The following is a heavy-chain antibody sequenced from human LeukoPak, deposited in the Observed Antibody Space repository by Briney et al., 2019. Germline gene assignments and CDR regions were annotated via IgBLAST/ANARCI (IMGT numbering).Heavy chain of an antibody. CDR2: IIPIFGTA. Sequence: ASVKVSCKASGGTFSSYAISWVRQAPGQGLEWMGGIIPIFGTANYAQKFQGRVTITADESTSTAYMELRSLRSDDTAVYYCARDFSGAVGATTPFDYWGQGTLVTVSS. CDR3: ARDFSGAVGATTPFDY. D-gene: IGHD1-26*01. CDR1: GGTFSSYA. J-gene: IGHJ4*02. V-gene: IGHV1-69*13.